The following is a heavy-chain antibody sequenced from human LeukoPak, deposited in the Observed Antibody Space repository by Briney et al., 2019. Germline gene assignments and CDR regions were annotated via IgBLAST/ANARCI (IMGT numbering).Heavy chain of an antibody. CDR1: GFTFGDYA. CDR3: ARAMSTFGGVRNYFDS. Sequence: GGSLRLSCTVSGFTFGDYAMSWFRQAPGQGLEWISFVSISSGTIYYADSVKGRFRISRDNAKSSLDLEMNSLRAEDTAVYYCARAMSTFGGVRNYFDSWGQGTLVTVSS. J-gene: IGHJ4*02. CDR2: VSISSGTI. D-gene: IGHD3-16*01. V-gene: IGHV3-48*04.